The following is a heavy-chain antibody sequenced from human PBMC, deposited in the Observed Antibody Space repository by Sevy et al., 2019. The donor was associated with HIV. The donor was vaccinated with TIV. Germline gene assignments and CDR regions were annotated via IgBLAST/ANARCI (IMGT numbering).Heavy chain of an antibody. CDR1: GFTFSSYG. CDR3: AKDNLAGYYYDSSGLDY. D-gene: IGHD3-22*01. V-gene: IGHV3-30*02. Sequence: GGSLRLSCAASGFTFSSYGMHWVRQAPGKGLEWMAFIRYDGSNKYYADSVKGRFTISRDNSKNTLYLQMNSLRAEDTAVYYRAKDNLAGYYYDSSGLDYWGQGTLVTVSS. J-gene: IGHJ4*02. CDR2: IRYDGSNK.